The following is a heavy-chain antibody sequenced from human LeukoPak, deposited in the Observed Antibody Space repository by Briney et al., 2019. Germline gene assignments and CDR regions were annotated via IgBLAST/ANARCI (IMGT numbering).Heavy chain of an antibody. CDR2: VNHTGTS. V-gene: IGHV4-59*01. Sequence: SETLSLTCTVSGDSITGYYWTWVRQPPGKGLEWIGYVNHTGTSNYNPSVRSRITMSVDTSKNQYSMKLTSVTAADTAVYFCARALDTWSALDYWGLGTLVTVSS. J-gene: IGHJ4*02. CDR1: GDSITGYY. CDR3: ARALDTWSALDY. D-gene: IGHD5-18*01.